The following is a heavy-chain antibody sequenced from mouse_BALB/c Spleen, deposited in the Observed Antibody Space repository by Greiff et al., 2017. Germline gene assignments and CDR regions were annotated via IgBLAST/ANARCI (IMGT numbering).Heavy chain of an antibody. CDR2: ISYDGSN. Sequence: EVKLMESGPGLVKPSQSLSLTCSVTGYSITSGYYWNWIRQFPGNKLEWMGYISYDGSNNYNPSLKNRISITRDTSKNQFFLKLNSVTTEDTATYYCARKNYGNLLFDYWGQGTTLTVSS. V-gene: IGHV3-6*02. CDR1: GYSITSGYY. D-gene: IGHD2-1*01. J-gene: IGHJ2*01. CDR3: ARKNYGNLLFDY.